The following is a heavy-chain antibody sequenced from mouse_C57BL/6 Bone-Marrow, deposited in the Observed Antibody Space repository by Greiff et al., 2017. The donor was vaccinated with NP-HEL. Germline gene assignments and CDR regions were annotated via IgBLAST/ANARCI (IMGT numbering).Heavy chain of an antibody. CDR2: ISSGSSTI. V-gene: IGHV5-17*01. J-gene: IGHJ4*01. CDR3: ARPWATYAMDY. CDR1: GFTFSDYG. D-gene: IGHD4-1*01. Sequence: EVQVVESGGGLVKPGGSLKLSCAASGFTFSDYGMHWVRQAPEKGLEWVAYISSGSSTIYYADTVKGRFTISRDNAKNTLFLQMTSLRSEDTAMYYCARPWATYAMDYWGQGTSVTVSS.